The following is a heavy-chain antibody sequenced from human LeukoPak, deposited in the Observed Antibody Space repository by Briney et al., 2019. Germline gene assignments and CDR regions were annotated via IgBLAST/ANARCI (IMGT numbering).Heavy chain of an antibody. CDR2: IRYDGSNK. Sequence: GGSLRLSCAASGFTFSSYGMHWVRQAPGKGLEWVAFIRYDGSNKYYADSVKGRFTISRDNSKNTLYLQMNSLRVEDTAVYYCAKAGSIRFDYWGQGTLVTVSS. CDR1: GFTFSSYG. D-gene: IGHD3-3*02. V-gene: IGHV3-30*02. J-gene: IGHJ4*02. CDR3: AKAGSIRFDY.